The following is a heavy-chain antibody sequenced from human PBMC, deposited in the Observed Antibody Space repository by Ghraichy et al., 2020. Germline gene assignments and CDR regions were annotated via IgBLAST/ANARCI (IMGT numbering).Heavy chain of an antibody. V-gene: IGHV4-4*07. CDR2: IYISGNT. Sequence: SETLSLTCNVSGGSIRNNYWSWIRQPAGKGLEWIGRIYISGNTDYNPSLHNRATMSIDPSKNQFSLRLESVTAADTAVYYCARGGTYASGFETWGQGIMVTVSS. J-gene: IGHJ5*02. D-gene: IGHD1-26*01. CDR1: GGSIRNNY. CDR3: ARGGTYASGFET.